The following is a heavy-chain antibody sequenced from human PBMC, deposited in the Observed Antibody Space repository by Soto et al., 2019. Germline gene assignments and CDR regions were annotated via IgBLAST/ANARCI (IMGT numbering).Heavy chain of an antibody. V-gene: IGHV4-30-4*01. CDR1: GGSISSGDYY. D-gene: IGHD6-13*01. CDR2: IYYSGST. CDR3: ARSHTVSSSYYEDV. Sequence: SETLSLTCTVSGGSISSGDYYWSWIRQPPGKGLEWIGYIYYSGSTYYNPSLKSRVTISVDTSKNQFSLKLSSVTAADTAVYYCARSHTVSSSYYEDVWGQGTTVTVS. J-gene: IGHJ6*02.